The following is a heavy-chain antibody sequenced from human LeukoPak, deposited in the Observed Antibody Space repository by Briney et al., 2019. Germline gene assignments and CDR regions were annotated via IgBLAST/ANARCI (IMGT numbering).Heavy chain of an antibody. J-gene: IGHJ4*02. Sequence: ASVKVSCKLSGYTLTELSMHWVRQAPGKGLEWLGGFDPEDGETIYEQKFQGRVTLTEDTSIDTAYMELSSLRSEDTAVYYCATDPPPPDSSGYYSFDYWGQGTLVTVSS. CDR2: FDPEDGET. CDR3: ATDPPPPDSSGYYSFDY. V-gene: IGHV1-24*01. CDR1: GYTLTELS. D-gene: IGHD3-22*01.